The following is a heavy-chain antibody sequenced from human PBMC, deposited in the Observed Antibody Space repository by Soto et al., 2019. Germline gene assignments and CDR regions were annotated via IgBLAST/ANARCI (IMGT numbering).Heavy chain of an antibody. J-gene: IGHJ6*02. V-gene: IGHV4-34*01. CDR1: GGSFSGYY. CDR3: ARGGVAARQNYYYYYGMDV. CDR2: INHSGST. Sequence: PSETLSLTCAVYGGSFSGYYWGWIRQPPGKGLEWIGEINHSGSTNYNPSLKSRVTISVDTSKNQFSLKLSSVTAADTAVYYCARGGVAARQNYYYYYGMDVWGQGTTVTVSS. D-gene: IGHD6-6*01.